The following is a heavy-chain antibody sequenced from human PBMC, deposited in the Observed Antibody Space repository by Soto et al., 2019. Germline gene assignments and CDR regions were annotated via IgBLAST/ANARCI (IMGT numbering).Heavy chain of an antibody. J-gene: IGHJ1*01. V-gene: IGHV3-15*07. CDR2: IKSKTDGGTT. CDR1: GFTFSNAW. Sequence: GGSLRLSCAASGFTFSNAWMNWVRQAPGKGLEWVGRIKSKTDGGTTDYAAPVKGRFTISRDDSKNTLYLQMNSLKTEDTAVYYCTTERRCFAWLPFPDWGQGTLVTVSS. CDR3: TTERRCFAWLPFPD. D-gene: IGHD3-9*01.